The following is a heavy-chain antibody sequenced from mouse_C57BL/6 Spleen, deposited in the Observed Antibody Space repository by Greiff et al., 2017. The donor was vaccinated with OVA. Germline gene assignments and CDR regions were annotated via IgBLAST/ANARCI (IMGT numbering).Heavy chain of an antibody. D-gene: IGHD4-1*01. V-gene: IGHV3-3*01. CDR1: GFSINSDCY. CDR2: TFYSGIT. Sequence: EVKLMESGPSLVRPSQTLSLTCTVTGFSINSDCYWIWIRQFPGNKLEYIGYTFYSGITYYNPTLESRTYITRDKSKNQFSLKLSSVTTEDTATYYCARDRTGTGYFDVWGTGTTVTVSS. CDR3: ARDRTGTGYFDV. J-gene: IGHJ1*03.